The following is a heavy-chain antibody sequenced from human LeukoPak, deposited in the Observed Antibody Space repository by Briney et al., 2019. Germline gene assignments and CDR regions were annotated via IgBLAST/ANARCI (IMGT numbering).Heavy chain of an antibody. CDR3: ARGLLTAYYTFDY. CDR1: GFTFSNYA. Sequence: GGSLRLSCAASGFTFSNYAMSWVRQAPGKGLEWVSSMGPNVGGAYYADSVRGRFTISRDNSKNTLYLQMNLLRAEDTATYYCARGLLTAYYTFDYWGQGALVTVSS. V-gene: IGHV3-23*01. CDR2: MGPNVGGA. D-gene: IGHD3-9*01. J-gene: IGHJ4*02.